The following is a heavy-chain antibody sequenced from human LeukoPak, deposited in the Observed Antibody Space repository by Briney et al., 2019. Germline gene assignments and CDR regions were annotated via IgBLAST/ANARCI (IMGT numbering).Heavy chain of an antibody. D-gene: IGHD6-6*01. CDR2: INPSGGST. Sequence: ASVKVSCKASGYTFTSYYMHWVRQAPGQGLEWMGIINPSGGSTSYTQKFQGRVTMTRDTSTSTVYMELSSLRSEDTAVYYCARERIAARLDYWGQGTLVTVSS. V-gene: IGHV1-46*01. CDR3: ARERIAARLDY. J-gene: IGHJ4*02. CDR1: GYTFTSYY.